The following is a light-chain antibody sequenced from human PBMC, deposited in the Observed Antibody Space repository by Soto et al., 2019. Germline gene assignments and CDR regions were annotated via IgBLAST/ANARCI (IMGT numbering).Light chain of an antibody. CDR3: QQYYSYPLT. CDR2: AAS. CDR1: QGISSY. Sequence: AIRMTQSPSSLSASTGDRVTITCRASQGISSYLAWYQQKPGKAPKLLIYAASTLQSGVPSRFSGSGSGTDLTLTISCLQSEDFATYSCQQYYSYPLTFGGGTKVEIK. J-gene: IGKJ4*01. V-gene: IGKV1-8*01.